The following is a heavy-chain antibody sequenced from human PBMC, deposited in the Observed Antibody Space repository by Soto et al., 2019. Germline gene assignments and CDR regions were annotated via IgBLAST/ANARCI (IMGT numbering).Heavy chain of an antibody. J-gene: IGHJ6*02. CDR3: ARAYYPSSLYGMDV. V-gene: IGHV1-69*05. D-gene: IGHD3-16*01. CDR2: IIPIFGTA. Sequence: SVKVSCKASGGTFSSYAISWVRQAPGQGLEWMGGIIPIFGTANYAQKLQGRVTMTTDTSTSTAYMELRSLRSDDTAVYYCARAYYPSSLYGMDVWGQGTTVTVSS. CDR1: GGTFSSYA.